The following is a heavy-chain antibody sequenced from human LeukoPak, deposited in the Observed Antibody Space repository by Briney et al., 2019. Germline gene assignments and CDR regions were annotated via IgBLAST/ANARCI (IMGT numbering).Heavy chain of an antibody. V-gene: IGHV3-11*06. D-gene: IGHD6-13*01. CDR1: GFTFSVYY. J-gene: IGHJ4*02. Sequence: GGSLRLSCAASGFTFSVYYMSWIRQATGKGLEWLSYISRTGSHTPYADSVKGRFTVSRDNAKNSLSLELNSLRVDDTAIYYCARVGSTAEAGTPDYWGQGTLVTVPS. CDR2: ISRTGSHT. CDR3: ARVGSTAEAGTPDY.